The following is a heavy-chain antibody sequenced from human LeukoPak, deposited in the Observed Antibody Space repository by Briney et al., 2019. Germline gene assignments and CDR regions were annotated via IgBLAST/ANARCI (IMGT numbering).Heavy chain of an antibody. J-gene: IGHJ4*02. CDR2: ISSVSSYI. Sequence: GGSLRLSCAVSGFTFRSYSMNWVRQAPGKGLEWVSPISSVSSYIYYADSLKGRFTISRDNAKNSLYLQMNSLRAEDTAVYYCARDSDSYGFDYWGQGTLVTVSS. D-gene: IGHD5-18*01. CDR3: ARDSDSYGFDY. V-gene: IGHV3-21*01. CDR1: GFTFRSYS.